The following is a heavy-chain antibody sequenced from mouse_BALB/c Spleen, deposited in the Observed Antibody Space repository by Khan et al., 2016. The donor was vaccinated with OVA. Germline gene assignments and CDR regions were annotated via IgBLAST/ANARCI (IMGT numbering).Heavy chain of an antibody. D-gene: IGHD2-10*01. Sequence: EVELVESGGGLVKPGGSLKLSCAPSGFAFSSYDMSWVRQTPEKRLEWVATISGTGIYTYYPDSVKGRFTISRDNARNTLYLQLSMLRSEDTALYYCARPSYYGNPWFTYWGQGTLVTGAA. CDR3: ARPSYYGNPWFTY. CDR2: ISGTGIYT. CDR1: GFAFSSYD. V-gene: IGHV5-9*02. J-gene: IGHJ3*01.